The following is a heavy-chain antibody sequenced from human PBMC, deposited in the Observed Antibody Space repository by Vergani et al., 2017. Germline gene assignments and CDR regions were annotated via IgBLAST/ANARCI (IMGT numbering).Heavy chain of an antibody. CDR1: GASIRSSNYY. CDR3: ARHSTVEWLVKLGWIDP. D-gene: IGHD6-19*01. J-gene: IGHJ5*02. V-gene: IGHV4-39*01. CDR2: IYYSGST. Sequence: QLQLQVSGPGLVKPSATLSLTCSVSGASIRSSNYYWGLIRQPPVKGLEWIASIYYSGSTYYNPSLKSRVTISVDTSKNQFSLKLSSVTAADTAVYFCARHSTVEWLVKLGWIDPWGQGILVTVSS.